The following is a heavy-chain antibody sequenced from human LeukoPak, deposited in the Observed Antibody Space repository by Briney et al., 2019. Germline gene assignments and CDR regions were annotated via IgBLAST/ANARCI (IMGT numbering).Heavy chain of an antibody. CDR2: INSDGRST. CDR3: ARSAYPGNSVIED. V-gene: IGHV3-74*01. Sequence: GGSLRLSCAGSGITFSSYWMHWVRQAPGKGLVWVSRINSDGRSTNYADSVKGRFTISRDNAKNTLFLQMNSLRAEDTAVYYCARSAYPGNSVIEDWGRGTLVTVSS. CDR1: GITFSSYW. J-gene: IGHJ4*02. D-gene: IGHD4-23*01.